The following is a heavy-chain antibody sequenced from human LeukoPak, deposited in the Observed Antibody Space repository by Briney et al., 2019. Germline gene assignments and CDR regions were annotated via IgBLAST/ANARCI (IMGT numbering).Heavy chain of an antibody. CDR2: IYNSGTT. CDR1: GYSISSGHY. V-gene: IGHV4-38-2*02. J-gene: IGHJ5*02. D-gene: IGHD2-21*02. CDR3: ARDPALTFNWFDP. Sequence: SETLSLTCGVSGYSISSGHYWAWIRQPPGKGLEWIASIYNSGTTYSNPSLQSRISLSVDTSKSQFSLNLTSVTAADTAVYYCARDPALTFNWFDPWGQGILVTVSS.